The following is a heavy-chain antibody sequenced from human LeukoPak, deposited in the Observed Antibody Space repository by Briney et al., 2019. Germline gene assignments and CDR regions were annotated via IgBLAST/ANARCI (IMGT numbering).Heavy chain of an antibody. CDR1: GFTVSSNY. J-gene: IGHJ5*02. V-gene: IGHV3-66*01. D-gene: IGHD2-21*02. Sequence: GSLRLSCAASGFTVSSNYMSWVCQAPGKGLEWVSVTYSGGSTYYAGSVKGRFTISRDDSKNTLYLQMNSLRAEDTAVYYCARAHGDCWFDPWGRGTLVTVSS. CDR3: ARAHGDCWFDP. CDR2: TYSGGST.